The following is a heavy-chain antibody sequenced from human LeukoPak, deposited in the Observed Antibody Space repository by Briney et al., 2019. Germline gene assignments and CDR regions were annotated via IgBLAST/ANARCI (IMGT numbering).Heavy chain of an antibody. D-gene: IGHD4-11*01. CDR3: SRVVYSNDVRFYFYRGV. CDR2: IYSCGST. CDR1: GFTVSSNY. Sequence: GVSLRLSCAASGFTVSSNYMSWLRQAPGKGLEGVSVIYSCGSTYYADFVKGRFTLSRDNSKNTLSLQMKRLGAADPAFFYLSRVVYSNDVRFYFYRGVGRKGTTVSVS. V-gene: IGHV3-66*03. J-gene: IGHJ6*03.